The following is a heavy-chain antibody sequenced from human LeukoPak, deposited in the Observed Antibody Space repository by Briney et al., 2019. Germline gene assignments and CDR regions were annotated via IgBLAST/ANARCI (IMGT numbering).Heavy chain of an antibody. V-gene: IGHV3-30*04. CDR2: ISKDGSHK. CDR1: GFTFINYA. D-gene: IGHD3-10*01. J-gene: IGHJ4*02. Sequence: PGGSLRLSCAASGFTFINYAMHWVRQAPGKGLEWVTVISKDGSHKNYADSVKGRFTISRDNSMNTLFLQMNSLRTDDTAVYFCARDAYYSSGTYFDYWGQGTLVTVSS. CDR3: ARDAYYSSGTYFDY.